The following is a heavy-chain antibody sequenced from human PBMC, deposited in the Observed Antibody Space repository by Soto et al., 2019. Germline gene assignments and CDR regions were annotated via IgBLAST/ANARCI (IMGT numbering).Heavy chain of an antibody. J-gene: IGHJ3*02. V-gene: IGHV3-66*01. CDR1: GLPVSDRY. D-gene: IGHD3-3*01. CDR3: AKDLTIFGVNDAFDI. CDR2: FHDGTI. Sequence: PGGSLRLSCAVSGLPVSDRYMSWVRQTPGRRLEWVSVFHDGTIYYADSVKGRFTVSRDNSKNTMYLQMNSLRAEDTAVYYCAKDLTIFGVNDAFDIWGQGTMVTVSS.